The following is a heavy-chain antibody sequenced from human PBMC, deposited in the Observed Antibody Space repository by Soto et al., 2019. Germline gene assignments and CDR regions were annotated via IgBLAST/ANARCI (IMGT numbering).Heavy chain of an antibody. Sequence: QVQLVQSGAEVKKPGASVKVSCKASGYTFTDYYIHWVRQAPGQGLEWMGLINPSGGSASYAQKFRGRGTMTRDTATSIVYMELSSLRSEDTAVYYCARGHPLGGGPQRDFEYWGQGTLVTVSS. J-gene: IGHJ4*02. CDR2: INPSGGSA. V-gene: IGHV1-46*01. CDR3: ARGHPLGGGPQRDFEY. CDR1: GYTFTDYY. D-gene: IGHD3-16*01.